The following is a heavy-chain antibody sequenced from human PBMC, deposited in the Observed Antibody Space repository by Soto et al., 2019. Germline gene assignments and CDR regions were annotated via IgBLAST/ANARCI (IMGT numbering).Heavy chain of an antibody. Sequence: QMQLVQSGPEVKKPGTSVKVSCKASGFTFTSSAVQWVRQARGQRLEWIGWIVVGSGNTNYAQKFQERVTITRDMSESRACMAVSIMRSADTAFDYCAADIGSGAFYGEEDDFYFWGQGTMVTVSS. J-gene: IGHJ3*01. D-gene: IGHD6-19*01. V-gene: IGHV1-58*01. CDR3: AADIGSGAFYGEEDDFYF. CDR1: GFTFTSSA. CDR2: IVVGSGNT.